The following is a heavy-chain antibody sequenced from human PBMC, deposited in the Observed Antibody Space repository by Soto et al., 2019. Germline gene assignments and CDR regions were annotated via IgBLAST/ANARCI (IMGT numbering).Heavy chain of an antibody. D-gene: IGHD6-13*01. Sequence: GGSLRLSCAASGFTFSSYAMSWVRQAPGKGLEWVSAISGSGGSTYYADSVKGRFTISRDNSKNTLYLQMNSLRAEDTAVYYCAKDRTQPHYSSSWYSTQGWFDPWGQGTLVTVSS. V-gene: IGHV3-23*01. CDR2: ISGSGGST. J-gene: IGHJ5*02. CDR1: GFTFSSYA. CDR3: AKDRTQPHYSSSWYSTQGWFDP.